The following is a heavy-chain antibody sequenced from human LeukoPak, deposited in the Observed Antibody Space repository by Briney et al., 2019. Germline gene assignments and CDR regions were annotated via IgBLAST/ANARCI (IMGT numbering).Heavy chain of an antibody. J-gene: IGHJ4*02. Sequence: GASVKVSCKASGGTFSSYAISWVRQAPGQGLEWMGGIIPIFGTANYAQKFQGRVTITADESTSTAYMELSSLRSEDTAVYYCARVHVVAASTYFDYWGQGTLVTVSS. D-gene: IGHD2-15*01. CDR3: ARVHVVAASTYFDY. CDR2: IIPIFGTA. V-gene: IGHV1-69*13. CDR1: GGTFSSYA.